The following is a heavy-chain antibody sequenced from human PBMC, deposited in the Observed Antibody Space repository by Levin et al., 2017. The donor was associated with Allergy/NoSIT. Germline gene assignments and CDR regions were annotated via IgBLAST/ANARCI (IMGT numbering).Heavy chain of an antibody. J-gene: IGHJ4*02. CDR1: GFTFSGSA. Sequence: GGSLRLSCAASGFTFSGSAMHWVRQASGKGLEWVGRIRSKANSYATAYAASVKGRFTISRDDSKNTAYLQMNSLKTEDTAVYYCTRPGYSSGWSDYWGQGTLVTVSS. CDR3: TRPGYSSGWSDY. D-gene: IGHD6-19*01. V-gene: IGHV3-73*01. CDR2: IRSKANSYAT.